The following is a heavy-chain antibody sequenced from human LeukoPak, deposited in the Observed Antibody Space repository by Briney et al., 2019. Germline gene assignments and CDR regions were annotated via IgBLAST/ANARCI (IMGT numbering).Heavy chain of an antibody. D-gene: IGHD3-22*01. CDR3: AKGRYDSSGFNWAA. CDR1: GFTFSSYA. Sequence: GGSLRLSCAASGFTFSSYAMSWVRQAPGKGLEWVSAINGGGHSTYYADSVKGRFTISRDNSKNTLYLQMNSLRAEDTAVYYCAKGRYDSSGFNWAAWGQGTLVTVSS. CDR2: INGGGHST. V-gene: IGHV3-23*01. J-gene: IGHJ4*02.